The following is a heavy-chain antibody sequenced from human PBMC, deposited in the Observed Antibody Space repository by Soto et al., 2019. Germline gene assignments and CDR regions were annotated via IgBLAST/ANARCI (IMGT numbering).Heavy chain of an antibody. CDR2: IYYSGST. CDR3: ARYYGSGSYYRGSFDP. J-gene: IGHJ5*02. Sequence: SETLSLTCTVSGGSISSGGYYWSWIRQYPGKGLEWIGYIYYSGSTSYIPSLKSRITISIDTSKNQFSLKLNSVTAADTAVYYCARYYGSGSYYRGSFDPWGQGTLVTVSS. D-gene: IGHD3-10*01. CDR1: GGSISSGGYY. V-gene: IGHV4-31*03.